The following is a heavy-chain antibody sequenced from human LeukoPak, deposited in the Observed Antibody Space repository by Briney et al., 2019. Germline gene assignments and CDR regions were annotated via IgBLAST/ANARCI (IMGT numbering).Heavy chain of an antibody. CDR1: GFAFSSNW. CDR2: IQPDGSDQ. D-gene: IGHD3-16*01. V-gene: IGHV3-7*01. Sequence: QPGGSLRLSCAASGFAFSSNWMSWVRHAPGKGLEWVGNIQPDGSDQYPVDSVKGRFTISRDNARNSLFLQMNSLRVEDTAVYCCASQSYARFDPWGQGTLVTVSS. J-gene: IGHJ5*02. CDR3: ASQSYARFDP.